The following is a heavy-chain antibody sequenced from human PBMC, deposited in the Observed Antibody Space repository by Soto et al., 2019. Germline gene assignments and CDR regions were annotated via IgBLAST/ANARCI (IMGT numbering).Heavy chain of an antibody. CDR2: ISPYNGNT. CDR3: ARGIGGWFGVAYYYGMDV. V-gene: IGHV1-18*01. J-gene: IGHJ6*02. D-gene: IGHD3-10*01. CDR1: GYTFTSYG. Sequence: ASVKVSCKASGYTFTSYGISWVRQAPGQGLEWMGWISPYNGNTNYAQKLQGRVTMTTDTSTSTAYMDLRSLRSDDTAVYYCARGIGGWFGVAYYYGMDVWGQGTTVTVSS.